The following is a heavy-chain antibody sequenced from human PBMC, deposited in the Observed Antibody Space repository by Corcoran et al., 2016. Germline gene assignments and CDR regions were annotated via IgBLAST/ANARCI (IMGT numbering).Heavy chain of an antibody. Sequence: EVQLLESGGGLIQPGGSLRLSCEVSGFTFSNYAMSWVRQAPGKGPEWVSGIDNSGGGTFYAGFVKGRFTISRDNSKNTLSLQMNTLRAEDTAVYYCAKEWGKVGQPIFDYWGQGIRVTVSS. CDR1: GFTFSNYA. V-gene: IGHV3-23*01. CDR2: IDNSGGGT. J-gene: IGHJ4*02. CDR3: AKEWGKVGQPIFDY. D-gene: IGHD1-26*01.